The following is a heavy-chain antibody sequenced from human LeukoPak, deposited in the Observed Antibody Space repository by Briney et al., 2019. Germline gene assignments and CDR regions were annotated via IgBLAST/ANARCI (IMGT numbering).Heavy chain of an antibody. V-gene: IGHV4-38-2*01. CDR2: IYHSGTT. Sequence: PSGTLSLTCAVSGYSISSGYYWGWIRQPPGKGLQWIGSIYHSGTTYYNPSLWSRLTISLDTSKNQFSLRLSSVTAADTAVYYCARQTGTTPTFDFWGQGTQVTVSS. J-gene: IGHJ4*02. CDR3: ARQTGTTPTFDF. CDR1: GYSISSGYY. D-gene: IGHD1-1*01.